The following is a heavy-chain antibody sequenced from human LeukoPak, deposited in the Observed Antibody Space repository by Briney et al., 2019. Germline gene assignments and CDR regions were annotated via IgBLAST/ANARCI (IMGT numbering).Heavy chain of an antibody. Sequence: SVKVSCKASGGTFSSYAISWVRQAPGQGLEWMGRIIPIFGTANYAQKFQGRVTITTDESTSTAYMELSSLRSEDTAVYYCARGWKSYYYMDVWGKGTTVTVSS. J-gene: IGHJ6*03. V-gene: IGHV1-69*05. CDR3: ARGWKSYYYMDV. CDR1: GGTFSSYA. D-gene: IGHD1-1*01. CDR2: IIPIFGTA.